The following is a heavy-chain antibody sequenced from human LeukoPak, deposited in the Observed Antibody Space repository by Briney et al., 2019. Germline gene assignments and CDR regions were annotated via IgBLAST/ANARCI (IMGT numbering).Heavy chain of an antibody. CDR1: GYSFTSYW. V-gene: IGHV5-51*01. CDR3: ARGKAYCGGDCYSGFDY. Sequence: GESLQISCKGSGYSFTSYWIGWVRQMPGKGLEWMGIIYPGDSDTRYSPSFQGQVTIPADKSISTAYLQWSSLKASDTAMYYCARGKAYCGGDCYSGFDYWGQGTLVTVSS. CDR2: IYPGDSDT. D-gene: IGHD2-21*02. J-gene: IGHJ4*02.